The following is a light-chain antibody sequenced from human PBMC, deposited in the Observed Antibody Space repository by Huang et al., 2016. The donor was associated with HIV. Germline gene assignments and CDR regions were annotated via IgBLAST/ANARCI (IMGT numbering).Light chain of an antibody. J-gene: IGKJ4*01. V-gene: IGKV3-11*01. CDR3: QQRSKWPLT. CDR2: DVS. Sequence: EIVLTQSPVTLSLSPGDRATLSCRASQSIGTYLAWYQQKSGKAPRLLIYDVSNRAAGVPARISASGSETDFTLTIASLDPDDFAIYHCQQRSKWPLTFGGGTKVEMK. CDR1: QSIGTY.